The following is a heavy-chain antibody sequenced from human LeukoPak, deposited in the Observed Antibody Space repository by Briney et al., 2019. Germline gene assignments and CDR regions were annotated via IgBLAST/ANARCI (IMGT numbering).Heavy chain of an antibody. J-gene: IGHJ4*02. CDR3: ARGGGYCSGGSCLLPHDY. D-gene: IGHD2-15*01. CDR2: MNPNSGNT. V-gene: IGHV1-8*01. Sequence: SVKVSCKASGYTFTSYDINWVRQATGQGLEWMGWMNPNSGNTGYAQKFQGRVTLTRNTSISTAYMELSRLRSDDTAVYYCARGGGYCSGGSCLLPHDYWGQGTLVTVSS. CDR1: GYTFTSYD.